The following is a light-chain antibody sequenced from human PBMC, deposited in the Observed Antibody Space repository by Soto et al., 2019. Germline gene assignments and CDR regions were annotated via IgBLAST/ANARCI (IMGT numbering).Light chain of an antibody. J-gene: IGKJ1*01. V-gene: IGKV3-15*01. CDR1: QSVSIH. CDR2: DTS. Sequence: ETVMTQSPGTLSVSLGERATLSFRSSQSVSIHLAWYQQKPGQAPRLLIYDTSTRATDIPARFSGSGSGTDFTLTISSLQSEDFAVYFCQQYHIWPSWTFGQGTKVDI. CDR3: QQYHIWPSWT.